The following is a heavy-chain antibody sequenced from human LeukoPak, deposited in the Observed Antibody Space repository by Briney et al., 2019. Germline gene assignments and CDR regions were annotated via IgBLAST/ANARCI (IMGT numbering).Heavy chain of an antibody. CDR2: IIPIFGTA. V-gene: IGHV1-69*05. D-gene: IGHD2-2*01. CDR3: ARDHCSSTSCPRPFDY. Sequence: REASVKVSCKASGGTFSSYAISWVRQAPGQGLEWMGGIIPIFGTANYAQKFQGRVTITTDESTSTAYMELSSLRSEDTAVYYCARDHCSSTSCPRPFDYWGQGTLVTVSS. J-gene: IGHJ4*02. CDR1: GGTFSSYA.